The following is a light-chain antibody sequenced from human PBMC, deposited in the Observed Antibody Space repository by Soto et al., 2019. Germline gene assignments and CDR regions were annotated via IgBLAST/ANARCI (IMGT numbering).Light chain of an antibody. V-gene: IGLV2-14*01. Sequence: QSALTQPASVSGSPGQSITISCTGTSSDVGGYNYVSWYQQHPGKAPKLMIYDVSNRPSGVSNRFSGSKSGNTASLTISGLQAEHEADYYCSSYTSSSTVVFAGGTKLTVL. CDR2: DVS. J-gene: IGLJ2*01. CDR3: SSYTSSSTVV. CDR1: SSDVGGYNY.